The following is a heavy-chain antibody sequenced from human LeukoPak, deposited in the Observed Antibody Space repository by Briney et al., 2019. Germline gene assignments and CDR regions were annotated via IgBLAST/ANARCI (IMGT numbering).Heavy chain of an antibody. CDR1: GFTFSSYA. CDR2: ISGSGSST. V-gene: IGHV3-23*01. CDR3: DCSGGSCKSY. D-gene: IGHD2-15*01. Sequence: GGSLRLSCAASGFTFSSYAMSWVRQAPGKGLEWVSAISGSGSSTYYADSVKGRFTISRDNSKNTLYLQMNSLRAEDTAVYYCDCSGGSCKSYWGQGTLVTVSS. J-gene: IGHJ4*02.